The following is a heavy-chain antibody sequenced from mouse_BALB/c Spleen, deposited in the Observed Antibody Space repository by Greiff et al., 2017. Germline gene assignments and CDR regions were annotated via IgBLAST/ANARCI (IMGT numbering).Heavy chain of an antibody. CDR3: ARSGGNYPLDY. CDR2: ISSGSSTI. V-gene: IGHV5-17*02. D-gene: IGHD2-1*01. Sequence: EVKLVESGGGLVQPGGSRKLSCAASGFTFSSFGMHWVRQAPEKGLEWVAYISSGSSTIYYADTVKGRFTISRDNPKNTLFLQMTSLRSEDTAMYYCARSGGNYPLDYWGQGTTLTVSA. J-gene: IGHJ2*01. CDR1: GFTFSSFG.